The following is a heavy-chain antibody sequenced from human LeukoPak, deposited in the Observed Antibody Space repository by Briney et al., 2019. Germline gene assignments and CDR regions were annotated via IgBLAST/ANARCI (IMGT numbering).Heavy chain of an antibody. CDR2: TFYSGTT. CDR3: ARIVDIVVVPDAENWFDP. D-gene: IGHD2-2*03. J-gene: IGHJ5*02. CDR1: GGSVSSYY. Sequence: SETLSLTCPVSGGSVSSYYWSWFRQPPGKGLEWIGYTFYSGTTSYNPSLKGRITMSVDTSKNQFSLSLSSVTAADTAVYYCARIVDIVVVPDAENWFDPWGQGTLVTVSP. V-gene: IGHV4-59*02.